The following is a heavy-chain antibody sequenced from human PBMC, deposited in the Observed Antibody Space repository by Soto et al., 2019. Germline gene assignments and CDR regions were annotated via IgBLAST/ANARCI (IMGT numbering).Heavy chain of an antibody. V-gene: IGHV4-30-4*01. J-gene: IGHJ6*02. CDR2: IYYSGST. CDR3: DRDNYGGDCYPDAYGMDV. D-gene: IGHD2-21*02. Sequence: SETLSLTCTVSGGSISSGDYYWSWIRQPPGKGLEWIGYIYYSGSTYYNPSLKSRVTISVDTSKNQFSLKLSSVTAADTAVYYCDRDNYGGDCYPDAYGMDVWGQGTTVTVSS. CDR1: GGSISSGDYY.